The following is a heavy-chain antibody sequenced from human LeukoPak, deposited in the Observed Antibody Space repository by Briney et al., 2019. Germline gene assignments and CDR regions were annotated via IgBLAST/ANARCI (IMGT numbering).Heavy chain of an antibody. D-gene: IGHD6-13*01. CDR1: GFTFSSYA. CDR3: ATGLRRSSCYNYYYYMDV. CDR2: ISSNGGST. V-gene: IGHV3-64*01. Sequence: GGSLRLSCAASGFTFSSYAMHWVRQAPGKGLEYVSAISSNGGSTYYANSVKGRFTVSRDNSKNTLYLQMGSLRAEDMAVYYCATGLRRSSCYNYYYYMDVWGKGTTVTVSS. J-gene: IGHJ6*03.